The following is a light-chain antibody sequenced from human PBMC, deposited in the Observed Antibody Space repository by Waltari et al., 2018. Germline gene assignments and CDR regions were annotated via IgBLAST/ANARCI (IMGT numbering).Light chain of an antibody. V-gene: IGKV4-1*01. Sequence: DIVMTQSPDSLAVSLGERATIPCRSSRSVLYSSNNKKYITWYQQKPGQPPKLLIYWASTRESGVPDRFSGSGSGTDFTLTISSLQAEDVAVYYCQQYYSTPWTFGQGTKVEIK. CDR3: QQYYSTPWT. CDR1: RSVLYSSNNKKY. CDR2: WAS. J-gene: IGKJ1*01.